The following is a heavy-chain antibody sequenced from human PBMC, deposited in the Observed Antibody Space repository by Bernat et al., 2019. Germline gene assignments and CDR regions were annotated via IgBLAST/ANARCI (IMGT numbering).Heavy chain of an antibody. CDR2: LHGNGAHP. J-gene: IGHJ4*02. V-gene: IGHV3-64*01. CDR3: ARDKDGGYAFDY. D-gene: IGHD5-12*01. Sequence: EVDLVESGGGLVQPGGSLRLSCAASGFTFSIYAMHWVRQAPGKGLEYLSSLHGNGAHPQYANSVKGRFTISRDNSKNTLYLQMGSLRPEDTAVYYCARDKDGGYAFDYWGQGTLVTVSS. CDR1: GFTFSIYA.